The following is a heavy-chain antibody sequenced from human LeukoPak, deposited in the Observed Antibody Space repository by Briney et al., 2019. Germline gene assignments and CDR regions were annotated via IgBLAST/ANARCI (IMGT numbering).Heavy chain of an antibody. Sequence: SETLSLTCTVSGGSISSYYWSWIRQPPGKGLEGMGYIYYSGSTNYNPSLKTRVTMSVDTSKNQLSMELMFLTAADTAVYYCATSHDVKTAPYDLWGQGTLVTVSS. CDR2: IYYSGST. D-gene: IGHD3-10*02. CDR3: ATSHDVKTAPYDL. CDR1: GGSISSYY. J-gene: IGHJ5*02. V-gene: IGHV4-59*08.